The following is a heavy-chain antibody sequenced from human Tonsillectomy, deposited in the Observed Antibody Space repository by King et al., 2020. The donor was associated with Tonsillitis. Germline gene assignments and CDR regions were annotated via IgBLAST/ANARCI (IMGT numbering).Heavy chain of an antibody. V-gene: IGHV3-30*04. D-gene: IGHD1-26*01. Sequence: VQLVESGGGVVQPGRSLRLSCAASGFTFRSYAVHWVRQAPGKGLEWVAVISYDGSNKYYADSVKGRFTISRDNSKNTLYLQMNSLRAEDTAVYYCAREGGYCDSYGMDVWGQGTTVTVSS. CDR3: AREGGYCDSYGMDV. J-gene: IGHJ6*02. CDR2: ISYDGSNK. CDR1: GFTFRSYA.